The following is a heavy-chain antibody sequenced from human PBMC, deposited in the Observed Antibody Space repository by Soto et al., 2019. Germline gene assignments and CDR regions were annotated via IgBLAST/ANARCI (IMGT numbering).Heavy chain of an antibody. CDR1: GCTFSSYG. CDR3: ARASGSYSSPFDY. D-gene: IGHD1-26*01. CDR2: IKQDGSEK. Sequence: GVLRLSCAASGCTFSSYGMHWVRQAPGKGLEWVANIKQDGSEKYYVDSVKGRFTISRDNAKNSLYLQMNSLRAEDTAVYYCARASGSYSSPFDYWGQGTLVTVSS. V-gene: IGHV3-7*05. J-gene: IGHJ4*02.